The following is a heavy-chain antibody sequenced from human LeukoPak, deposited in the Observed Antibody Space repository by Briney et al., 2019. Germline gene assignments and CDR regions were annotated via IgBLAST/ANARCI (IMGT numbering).Heavy chain of an antibody. D-gene: IGHD5-24*01. CDR2: IHPSGST. Sequence: SQTLSLTCTVSGDSLTISSYYWTWIRQHPGKGLEWIGYIHPSGSTDYNPSLKSRLTMSLDTSQNQFSLKLTSVTAADTAIYDCARWLDGFKTGHWGQGTLVTVSS. CDR3: ARWLDGFKTGH. CDR1: GDSLTISSYY. J-gene: IGHJ4*02. V-gene: IGHV4-31*03.